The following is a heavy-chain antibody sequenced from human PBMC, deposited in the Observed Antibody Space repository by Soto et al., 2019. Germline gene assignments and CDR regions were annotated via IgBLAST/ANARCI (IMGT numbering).Heavy chain of an antibody. J-gene: IGHJ4*02. D-gene: IGHD3-3*01. CDR2: INHSGST. Sequence: PSETLSLTCAVYGGSFSGYYWSWIRQPPGKGLEWIGEINHSGSTNYNPSLKSRVTISADTSKKQFSLKLSSVTAADTAVYYCAKRGRFLYYFDYWGQGNLLTVSS. V-gene: IGHV4-34*01. CDR1: GGSFSGYY. CDR3: AKRGRFLYYFDY.